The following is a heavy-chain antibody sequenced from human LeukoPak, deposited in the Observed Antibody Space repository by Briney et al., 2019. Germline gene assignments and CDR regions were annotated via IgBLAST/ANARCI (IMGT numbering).Heavy chain of an antibody. D-gene: IGHD6-6*01. CDR3: ARGGTYSSSSLGDY. J-gene: IGHJ4*02. V-gene: IGHV3-64*01. Sequence: GGSLRLSCAASGFTFSNYAMPWVRQAPRKGLEYVSTISSNGGSTHYANSVKGRFTISRDNSKSTLYLQMGSLRDDDTAVYYCARGGTYSSSSLGDYWGQGTLVTVSS. CDR2: ISSNGGST. CDR1: GFTFSNYA.